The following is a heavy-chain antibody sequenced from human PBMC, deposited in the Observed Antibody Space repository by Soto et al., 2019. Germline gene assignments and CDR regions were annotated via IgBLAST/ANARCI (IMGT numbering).Heavy chain of an antibody. Sequence: QVQLVQSGAEVQKPGSSVKVSCKASGGTFSSYAINWVRQAPGLGLEWMGGIIPMFGTTKYTQKFQDRLTITADESTSTAYMELSGLRSGDTAVYYCARGVVVVAASQLGWFDPWGQGTLVTVSS. CDR1: GGTFSSYA. V-gene: IGHV1-69*01. J-gene: IGHJ5*02. D-gene: IGHD2-15*01. CDR3: ARGVVVVAASQLGWFDP. CDR2: IIPMFGTT.